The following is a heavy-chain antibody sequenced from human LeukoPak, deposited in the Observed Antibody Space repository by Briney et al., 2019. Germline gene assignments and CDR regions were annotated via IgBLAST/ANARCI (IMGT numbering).Heavy chain of an antibody. CDR3: ARHDAGAGDY. Sequence: GESLNISCKGSGYSFPSYWIGWVRQMPGKGLEWVGIIYPRDSDARYSPSFQGQVIISVDKSINTAYLQWSSLKASDTAIYYCARHDAGAGDYWGQGTLVTVSS. D-gene: IGHD1-26*01. J-gene: IGHJ4*02. V-gene: IGHV5-51*01. CDR2: IYPRDSDA. CDR1: GYSFPSYW.